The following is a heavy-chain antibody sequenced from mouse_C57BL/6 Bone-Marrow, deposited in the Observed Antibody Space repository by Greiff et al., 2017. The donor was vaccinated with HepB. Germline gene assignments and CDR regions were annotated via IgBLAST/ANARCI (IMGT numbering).Heavy chain of an antibody. CDR3: AKGMVTTWYFDV. D-gene: IGHD2-2*01. CDR2: IDPSDSET. CDR1: GYTFTSYW. J-gene: IGHJ1*03. Sequence: VQLQQSGAELVRPGSSVKLSCKASGYTFTSYWMHWVKQRPIQGLEWIGNIDPSDSETHYNQKFKDKATLTVDKSSSTAYMQLSSLTSEDSAVYYCAKGMVTTWYFDVWGTGTTVTVSS. V-gene: IGHV1-52*01.